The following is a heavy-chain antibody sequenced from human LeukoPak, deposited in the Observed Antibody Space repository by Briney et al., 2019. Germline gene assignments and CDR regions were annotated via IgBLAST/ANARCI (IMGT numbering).Heavy chain of an antibody. CDR2: IYHSGST. D-gene: IGHD6-13*01. V-gene: IGHV4-4*02. CDR3: ARDGQQLAWGAFDI. CDR1: GGSINNSYW. J-gene: IGHJ3*02. Sequence: SETLSLTCAVSGGSINNSYWWSWVRQPPGKGLEWIGEIYHSGSTNYNPSLKSRVTMSVDTSKNQFSLKLSSVTAADTAVYYCARDGQQLAWGAFDIWGQGTMVTVSS.